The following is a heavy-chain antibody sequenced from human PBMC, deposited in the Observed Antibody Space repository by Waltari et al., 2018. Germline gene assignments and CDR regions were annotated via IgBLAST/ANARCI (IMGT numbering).Heavy chain of an antibody. CDR2: ISGSGEST. D-gene: IGHD4-17*01. CDR1: GVIFRSNA. Sequence: EVQLLESGGTLVQPGGSLRVSCAASGVIFRSNAFSWFRQAPGKGLEWVSSISGSGESTYYAESVKGRFTISRDNSKHTVFLQMDNLRVDDTAVYYCARDPLNDYGGWDDYWGQGTLVTVSS. V-gene: IGHV3-23*01. J-gene: IGHJ4*02. CDR3: ARDPLNDYGGWDDY.